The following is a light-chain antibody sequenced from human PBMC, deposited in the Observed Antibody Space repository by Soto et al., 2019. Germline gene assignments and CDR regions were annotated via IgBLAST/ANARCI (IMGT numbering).Light chain of an antibody. CDR2: DVS. CDR3: SSYTSSSTLG. Sequence: QSVLTQPRSVSGSPGQSVTISCTGTSSDVGGYNYVSWYQQHPGKAPKLMIYDVSKRPSGVPDRFSGSKSGNTASLTISGLQAEDEADYYCSSYTSSSTLGFGGGTKLTVL. V-gene: IGLV2-11*01. J-gene: IGLJ3*02. CDR1: SSDVGGYNY.